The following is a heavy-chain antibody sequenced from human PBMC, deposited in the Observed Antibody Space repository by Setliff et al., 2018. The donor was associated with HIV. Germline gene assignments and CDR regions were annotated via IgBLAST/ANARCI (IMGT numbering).Heavy chain of an antibody. D-gene: IGHD5-12*01. CDR3: ARGSGYDKGAYHYYYGMDV. CDR1: GFRFRSYW. V-gene: IGHV3-7*01. J-gene: IGHJ6*02. Sequence: GGSLRLSCAASGFRFRSYWMSWVRQAPGKGLESVANVKQDGTETLYVDSVKGRFTISRDNAKNSLYLQMNSLRAEDTAVYYCARGSGYDKGAYHYYYGMDVWGQGTTVTVSS. CDR2: VKQDGTET.